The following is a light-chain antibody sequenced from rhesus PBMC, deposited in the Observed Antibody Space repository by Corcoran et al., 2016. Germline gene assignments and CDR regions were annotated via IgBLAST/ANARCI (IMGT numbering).Light chain of an antibody. CDR2: TAS. J-gene: IGKJ2*01. V-gene: IGKV1-21*01. CDR1: QDISSW. Sequence: DIQMTQSPSSLSASVGDRVIITCRASQDISSWLAWYQQKPGKAPNLLIYTASSFQSGVPSRFRGGGSGTDFTLTISSLQPEDFATYFCQQYTSAPYSFGQGTKVEIK. CDR3: QQYTSAPYS.